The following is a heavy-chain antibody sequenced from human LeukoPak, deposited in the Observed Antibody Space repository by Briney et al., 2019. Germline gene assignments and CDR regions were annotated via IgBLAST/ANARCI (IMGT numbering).Heavy chain of an antibody. CDR1: AGTSSSIA. D-gene: IGHD6-19*01. J-gene: IGHJ4*02. Sequence: SVTVSCKASAGTSSSIAISWVSHPPGGGIEWEGGIIPIFGTANYAQKFQGKVTITADESTSTAYRELSSLRPEDMGWFSCVRGGPNSGGWTLDDWGEGTLVSVSA. V-gene: IGHV1-69*01. CDR2: IIPIFGTA. CDR3: VRGGPNSGGWTLDD.